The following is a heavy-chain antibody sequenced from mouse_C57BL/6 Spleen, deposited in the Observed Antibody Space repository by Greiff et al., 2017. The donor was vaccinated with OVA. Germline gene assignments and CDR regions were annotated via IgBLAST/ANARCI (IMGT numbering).Heavy chain of an antibody. V-gene: IGHV1-81*01. CDR3: ARWYYGSSHWYFDV. Sequence: QVQLKQSGAELARPGASVKLSCKASGYTFTSYGISWVKQRTGQGLEWIGEIYPRSGNTYYNEKFKGKATLTADKSSSTAYMELRSLTSEDSAVYFCARWYYGSSHWYFDVWGTGTTVTVSS. CDR2: IYPRSGNT. CDR1: GYTFTSYG. J-gene: IGHJ1*03. D-gene: IGHD1-1*01.